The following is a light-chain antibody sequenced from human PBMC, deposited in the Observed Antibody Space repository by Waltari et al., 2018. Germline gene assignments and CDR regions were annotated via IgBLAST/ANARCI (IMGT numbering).Light chain of an antibody. V-gene: IGKV1-17*01. Sequence: DIQMTQSPSSLSASAGDRVTITCRASQGISTYLHWYQQKPGKAPKRLIYAASSLESGVPSRFSGSGSGTDFTLTISSLQPEDFATYFCLQYNINPLTLFGGTKVESK. CDR2: AAS. J-gene: IGKJ4*01. CDR3: LQYNINPLT. CDR1: QGISTY.